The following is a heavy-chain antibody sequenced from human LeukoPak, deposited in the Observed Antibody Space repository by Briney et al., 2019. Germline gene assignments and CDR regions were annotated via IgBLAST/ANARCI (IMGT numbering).Heavy chain of an antibody. CDR1: GFTFSSYG. V-gene: IGHV3-30*18. CDR2: ISYDGSNK. J-gene: IGHJ4*02. Sequence: GGSLGLSCAASGFTFSSYGMHWVRQAPGKGLEWVAVISYDGSNKYYADSVKGRFTISRDNSKNTLYLQMNSLRAEDTAVYYCAKEEQWLVPHFDYWGQGTLVTVSS. D-gene: IGHD6-19*01. CDR3: AKEEQWLVPHFDY.